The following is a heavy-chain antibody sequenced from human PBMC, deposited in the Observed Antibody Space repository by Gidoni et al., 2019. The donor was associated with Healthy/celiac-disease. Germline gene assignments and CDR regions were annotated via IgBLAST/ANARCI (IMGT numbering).Heavy chain of an antibody. D-gene: IGHD1-26*01. V-gene: IGHV3-30*04. CDR1: GFTFSSYA. J-gene: IGHJ6*02. CDR3: ARDRGRWEGARGMDV. CDR2: ISYDGSNK. Sequence: QVQLVESGGGVVQPGGSLRLSCAASGFTFSSYAMHWVRQAPGKGLEWVAVISYDGSNKYYADSVKGRFTISRDNSKNTLYLQMNSLRAEDTAVYYCARDRGRWEGARGMDVWGQGTTVTVSS.